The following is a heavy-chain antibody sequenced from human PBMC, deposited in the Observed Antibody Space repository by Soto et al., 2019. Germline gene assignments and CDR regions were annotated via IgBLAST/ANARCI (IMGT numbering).Heavy chain of an antibody. CDR3: ARETGENWTYEAH. Sequence: KASETLSLTCRVSGAYISDFSWSWIRQPAGKGLEWIGRITINGNTQKNPSFKSRVTMSIDTPRNHFSLNLQSATAADTALYYCARETGENWTYEAHWGPGTLVTVSS. CDR2: ITINGNT. J-gene: IGHJ1*01. CDR1: GAYISDFS. V-gene: IGHV4-4*07. D-gene: IGHD1-7*01.